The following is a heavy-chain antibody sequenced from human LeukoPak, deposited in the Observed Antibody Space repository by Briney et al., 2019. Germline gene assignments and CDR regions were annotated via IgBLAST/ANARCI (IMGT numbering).Heavy chain of an antibody. V-gene: IGHV3-30-3*01. CDR3: ARGKVPAAIEYYFDY. J-gene: IGHJ4*02. CDR1: GFSFSSYA. D-gene: IGHD2-2*02. CDR2: ISYDGNNK. Sequence: GRSLRLSCTASGFSFSSYAMHWVRQAPGKGLEWVAVISYDGNNKYYADSVKGRFTISRDNSKNTLYLQMNSLRAEDTALYYCARGKVPAAIEYYFDYWGQGTLVTVSS.